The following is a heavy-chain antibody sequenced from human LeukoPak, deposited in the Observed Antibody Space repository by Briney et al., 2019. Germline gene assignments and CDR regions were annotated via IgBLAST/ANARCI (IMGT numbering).Heavy chain of an antibody. J-gene: IGHJ4*02. CDR2: ISTTSAYI. V-gene: IGHV3-21*01. CDR1: GFTFDTYA. D-gene: IGHD3-10*01. CDR3: ARGLSKGQYGSGSLDS. Sequence: GGSLRLSCAASGFTFDTYAMTWVRQAPGKGLEWVSSISTTSAYIYYANSLRGRFTISRDNAKNSLFLQLNSLRAEDTAVYFCARGLSKGQYGSGSLDSWGQGTLVTVSS.